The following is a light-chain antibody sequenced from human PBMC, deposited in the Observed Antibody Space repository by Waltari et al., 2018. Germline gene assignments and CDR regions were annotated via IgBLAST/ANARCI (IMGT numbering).Light chain of an antibody. CDR3: QQYGSSSWT. CDR2: GAS. Sequence: DIVLTHYPGPLPLSPADRATPACRASQRVSSRYLAWYQQKPGQAPRLLIFGASSRATGIPDRFSGSGSGTDFTLTISRLEPEDFAVYYCQQYGSSSWTFGQGTKVEIK. CDR1: QRVSSRY. J-gene: IGKJ1*01. V-gene: IGKV3-20*01.